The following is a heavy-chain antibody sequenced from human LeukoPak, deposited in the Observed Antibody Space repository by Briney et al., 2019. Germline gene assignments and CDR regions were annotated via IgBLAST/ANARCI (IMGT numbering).Heavy chain of an antibody. D-gene: IGHD3-16*01. CDR1: GFTFSDYY. CDR3: ARTDGGIPLYYFDY. CDR2: ISSSGSTI. J-gene: IGHJ4*02. Sequence: PGESLKISCAASGFTFSDYYMSWIRQAPGKGLEGVSYISSSGSTIYYAGSVKGRFTISRDNAKNSLYLQMNSPRAEDTAVYYCARTDGGIPLYYFDYWGQGTLVTVSS. V-gene: IGHV3-11*04.